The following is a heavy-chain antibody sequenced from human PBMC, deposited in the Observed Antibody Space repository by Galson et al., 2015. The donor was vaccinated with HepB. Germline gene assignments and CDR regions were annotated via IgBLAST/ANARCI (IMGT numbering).Heavy chain of an antibody. J-gene: IGHJ4*02. CDR3: ARDPGLLAAALPYYFDY. V-gene: IGHV3-21*01. CDR1: GFTFSSYN. Sequence: SLRLSCATSGFTFSSYNMNWVRQAPGKGLEWVSCISGSGTYIYYADSVKGRFTISRDNAKNSLYLQLNSLRAEDTAVYYCARDPGLLAAALPYYFDYWGQGTLVTVSS. CDR2: ISGSGTYI. D-gene: IGHD6-13*01.